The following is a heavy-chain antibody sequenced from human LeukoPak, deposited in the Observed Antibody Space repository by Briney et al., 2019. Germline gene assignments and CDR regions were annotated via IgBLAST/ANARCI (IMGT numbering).Heavy chain of an antibody. J-gene: IGHJ4*02. Sequence: ASVKVPCKASGYTFTGYYMHWVRQAPGQGLEWMGWINPNGGGTNYAQKFQGWVTMTRDTSISTAYMELSRLRSDDTAVYYCAREQGADPNFDYWGQGTLVTVSS. CDR1: GYTFTGYY. D-gene: IGHD6-19*01. CDR3: AREQGADPNFDY. CDR2: INPNGGGT. V-gene: IGHV1-2*04.